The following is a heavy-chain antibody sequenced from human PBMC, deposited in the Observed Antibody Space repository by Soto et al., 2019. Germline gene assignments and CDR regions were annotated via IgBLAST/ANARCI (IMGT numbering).Heavy chain of an antibody. D-gene: IGHD6-19*01. J-gene: IGHJ4*02. CDR1: GFTFDDYA. CDR3: AKAGRIAVAVTHFDY. V-gene: IGHV3-9*01. Sequence: EVQLVESGGGLVQPCRSLRLSCAASGFTFDDYAMHWVRQAPGKGLEWVSGISWNSGSIGYADSVKGRFTISRDNAKNSLYLQMNSLRAEDTALYYCAKAGRIAVAVTHFDYWGQGTLVTVSS. CDR2: ISWNSGSI.